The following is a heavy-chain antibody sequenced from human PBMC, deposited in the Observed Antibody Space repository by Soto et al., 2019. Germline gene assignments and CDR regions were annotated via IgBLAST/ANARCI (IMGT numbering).Heavy chain of an antibody. V-gene: IGHV3-23*01. CDR1: VFTFSSYD. CDR3: LKEPTVGSPGAYFAS. D-gene: IGHD1-26*01. J-gene: IGHJ4*02. Sequence: WGSLRLSCSSSVFTFSSYDINWLRQAPGNGLEWVSAICIYANRYDSGSVKCLVAISRDDSKNTLYLQLNILIFYYTAGYYFLKEPTVGSPGAYFASGGQGPLVPVSP. CDR2: ICIYANR.